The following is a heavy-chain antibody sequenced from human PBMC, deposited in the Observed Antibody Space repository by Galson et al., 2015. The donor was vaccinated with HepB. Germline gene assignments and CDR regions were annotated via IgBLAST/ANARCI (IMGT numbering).Heavy chain of an antibody. D-gene: IGHD1-14*01. J-gene: IGHJ6*02. V-gene: IGHV3-74*01. CDR3: ARAVRITGGLHFYGLDV. CDR2: ISPDGSRY. Sequence: RQAPGKGLMCVSRISPDGSRYSYADSVKGRFTISRDSAKNTLYLQMNSLRAEDTAVYYCARAVRITGGLHFYGLDVWGQGTTVTVSS.